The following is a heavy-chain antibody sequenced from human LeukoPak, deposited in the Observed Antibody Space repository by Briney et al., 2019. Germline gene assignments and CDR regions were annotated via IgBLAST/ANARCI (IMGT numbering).Heavy chain of an antibody. CDR1: GFSFSSYG. Sequence: GGSLRLSCVGSGFSFSSYGMHWVRQTPGKGLEWVAFIRYDGSNKYYADSVKGRFTISRDNSKNTLYLQMNSLRAEDTAVYHCAKDRYYDSSGYYKPDYWGQGTLVTVSS. V-gene: IGHV3-30*02. J-gene: IGHJ4*02. CDR2: IRYDGSNK. D-gene: IGHD3-22*01. CDR3: AKDRYYDSSGYYKPDY.